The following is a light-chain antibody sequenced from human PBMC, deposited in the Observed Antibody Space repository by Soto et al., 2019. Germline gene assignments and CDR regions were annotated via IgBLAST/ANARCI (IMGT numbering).Light chain of an antibody. Sequence: DIQMTQSPTSLSASVGDRVTITCRASQGIRNFVAWYQQKPGKAPKLLIYAASTLQSGVPFRFSGSGSGTDFTHTINSLQPEDVATYSCQKYSSVPVFGPGTKVEIK. J-gene: IGKJ3*01. V-gene: IGKV1-27*01. CDR3: QKYSSVPV. CDR2: AAS. CDR1: QGIRNF.